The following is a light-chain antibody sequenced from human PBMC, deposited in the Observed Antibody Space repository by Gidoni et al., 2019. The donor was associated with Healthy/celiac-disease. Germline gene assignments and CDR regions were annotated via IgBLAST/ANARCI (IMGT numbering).Light chain of an antibody. V-gene: IGKV4-1*01. CDR3: QQYYSTPRT. CDR2: WAS. CDR1: QSVIYSSNNRNY. Sequence: DIVMTQSLDSLAVSLGQRATINYKSSQSVIYSSNNRNYLAWYQQKPGQPPKLLIYWASTLESGVPDRFSGSGSGTDFTLTISSLQAEDLAVYYCQQYYSTPRTFGQGTKVEIK. J-gene: IGKJ1*01.